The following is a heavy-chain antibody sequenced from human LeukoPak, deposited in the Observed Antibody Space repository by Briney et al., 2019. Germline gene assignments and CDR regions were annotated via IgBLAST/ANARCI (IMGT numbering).Heavy chain of an antibody. V-gene: IGHV5-51*01. J-gene: IGHJ4*02. Sequence: GESLKISCKGYGYSFSSYWIGWVRQMPGKGLEWMGIIHPADSDTRYSPSFQGQVTISADKSISNAYLQWSSLRASGTAMYYCARVDSGGFDFDYWGQGTLVTVSS. CDR1: GYSFSSYW. D-gene: IGHD3-22*01. CDR3: ARVDSGGFDFDY. CDR2: IHPADSDT.